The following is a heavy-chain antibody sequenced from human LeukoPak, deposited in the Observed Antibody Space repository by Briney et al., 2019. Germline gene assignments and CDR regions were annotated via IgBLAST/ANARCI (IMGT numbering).Heavy chain of an antibody. CDR3: ARDMGPDIVVVPAAINGRAPSGWFDP. D-gene: IGHD2-2*01. V-gene: IGHV4-4*07. CDR2: IYTSGST. J-gene: IGHJ5*02. Sequence: SETLSLTCTVSGGSISSYYWSWIRQPAGKGLEWIGRIYTSGSTNYNPSLKSRVTMSVDTSKNQFSLKLSSVTAADTAVYYCARDMGPDIVVVPAAINGRAPSGWFDPWGQGTLVTVSS. CDR1: GGSISSYY.